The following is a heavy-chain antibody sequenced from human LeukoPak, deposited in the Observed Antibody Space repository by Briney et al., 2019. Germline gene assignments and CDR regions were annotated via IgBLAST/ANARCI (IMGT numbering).Heavy chain of an antibody. V-gene: IGHV3-30*04. CDR2: IFYDGSIG. D-gene: IGHD3-16*01. CDR3: ARDRGGQLSDY. J-gene: IGHJ4*02. Sequence: GGSLRLSCAGSGFTFSSYAMHWVRQAPGEGLEWVAVIFYDGSIGYYAESVKGRFTISRDNAKNSLYLQMNSLRAEDTAVYYCARDRGGQLSDYWGQGTLVTVSS. CDR1: GFTFSSYA.